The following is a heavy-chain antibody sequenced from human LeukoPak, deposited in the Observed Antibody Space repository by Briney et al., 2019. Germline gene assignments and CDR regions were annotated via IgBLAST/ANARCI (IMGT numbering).Heavy chain of an antibody. V-gene: IGHV3-11*04. CDR2: ISSSSGTTT. Sequence: GGSLRLSCAASGFTFSDYYMSWIRHATGKGLGWVSYISSSSGTTTQYADSVKGRFTISRDNAKNSLHLQMNSLRAEDTAVYYCARVRGSYSVDYWGQGTLVTVSS. CDR3: ARVRGSYSVDY. CDR1: GFTFSDYY. D-gene: IGHD1-26*01. J-gene: IGHJ4*02.